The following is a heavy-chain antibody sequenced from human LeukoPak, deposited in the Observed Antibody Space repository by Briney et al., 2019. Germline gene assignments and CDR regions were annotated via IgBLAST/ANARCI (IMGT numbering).Heavy chain of an antibody. CDR3: ARVKLGRPYGSTGDFYNMDV. D-gene: IGHD3-10*01. CDR2: FIPMFGTA. V-gene: IGHV1-69*05. J-gene: IGHJ6*03. Sequence: ASVKVSCKASGDTYSSYAVSWVRQAPGQGLEWLGGFIPMFGTADYRQKFQDRVSITMDESATTAYMELSSLTSEDTAVYYCARVKLGRPYGSTGDFYNMDVWGKGTTVTVSS. CDR1: GDTYSSYA.